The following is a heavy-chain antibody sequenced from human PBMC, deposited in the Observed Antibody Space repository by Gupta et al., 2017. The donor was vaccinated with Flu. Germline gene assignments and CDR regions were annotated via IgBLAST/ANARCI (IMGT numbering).Heavy chain of an antibody. V-gene: IGHV1-69*06. CDR1: GGSFSSNA. D-gene: IGHD3-22*01. CDR2: SIRKFATP. Sequence: QVQLVQSGTEVKKPGSSVKISCKASGGSFSSNAISWVRQAPGQGLEWMGGSIRKFATPNHAQKFQDRVTITADKSTSTVYMELSSLRSDDTAVHYCARDYDGTGTYYYYYFGLDVWGQGTTVTVSS. CDR3: ARDYDGTGTYYYYYFGLDV. J-gene: IGHJ6*02.